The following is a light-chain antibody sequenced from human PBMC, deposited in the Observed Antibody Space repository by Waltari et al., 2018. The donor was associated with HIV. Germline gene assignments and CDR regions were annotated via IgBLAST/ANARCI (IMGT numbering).Light chain of an antibody. CDR1: NYNIGHNI. CDR2: RNN. Sequence: QSVLPQPPSTSGTPGQSVTLSCSGPNYNIGHNIFSWSQPLPGLAPKLLISRNNQRPSGVPDLFSGSKSGTSAALASSGLRSEDEADYYCAAWDDSLNGVLFGGGTKLTVL. J-gene: IGLJ2*01. V-gene: IGLV1-47*01. CDR3: AAWDDSLNGVL.